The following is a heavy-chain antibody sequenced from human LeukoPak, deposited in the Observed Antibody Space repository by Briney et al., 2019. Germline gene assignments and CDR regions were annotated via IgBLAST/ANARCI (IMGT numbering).Heavy chain of an antibody. D-gene: IGHD4-11*01. CDR3: AKDAQRGFDYSNSLEN. CDR2: IRQDGIEK. Sequence: GGSLRLSCAASGFTFDNYWMAWLRQAPGRGLELVANIRQDGIEKNYVDSVKGRFTVSRDNTRNSLFLDMSSLRAEDTAVYFCAKDAQRGFDYSNSLENWGQGTLVTVSS. V-gene: IGHV3-7*04. J-gene: IGHJ4*02. CDR1: GFTFDNYW.